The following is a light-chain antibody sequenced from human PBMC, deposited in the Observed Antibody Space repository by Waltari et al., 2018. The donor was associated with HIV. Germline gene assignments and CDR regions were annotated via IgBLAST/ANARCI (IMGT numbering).Light chain of an antibody. CDR2: EVS. CDR3: MSYISSATPE. CDR1: SRDLDNFKS. V-gene: IGLV2-14*01. J-gene: IGLJ3*02. Sequence: QSALTQPASVSASPGQSLTISCPGTSRDLDNFKSVSWYQHHPGKAPKVIIYEVSNRPSGVSYRFSGSKSGHTASLTISGLQAEDEADYFCMSYISSATPEFGGGTKLTVL.